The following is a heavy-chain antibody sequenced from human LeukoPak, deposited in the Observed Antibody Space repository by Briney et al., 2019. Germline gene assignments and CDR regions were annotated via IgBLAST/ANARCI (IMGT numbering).Heavy chain of an antibody. CDR1: GFTFSDYY. CDR2: SRNKANSYTT. V-gene: IGHV3-72*01. CDR3: ARVVSGSFDP. D-gene: IGHD1-26*01. J-gene: IGHJ5*02. Sequence: PGGSLRLSCAVSGFTFSDYYMEWVRQAPGKGLEWVGRSRNKANSYTTEYAASVKGRFAISRDDSKSSLYLQMNSLKTEDTALYYCARVVSGSFDPWGQGTLVTVSS.